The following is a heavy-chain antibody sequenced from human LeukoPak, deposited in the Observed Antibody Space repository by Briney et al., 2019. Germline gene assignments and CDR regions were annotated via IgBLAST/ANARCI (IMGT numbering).Heavy chain of an antibody. J-gene: IGHJ4*02. D-gene: IGHD4-17*01. CDR2: ISGRGGST. V-gene: IGHV3-23*01. CDR1: GGTFSSYA. CDR3: AKGAPTVTDLFDY. Sequence: GASVKVSCKASGGTFSSYAMSWVRQAPGKGLEWVSAISGRGGSTYYADSVKGRFTISRDNSKNTLYLQMNSLRAEDTAVYYCAKGAPTVTDLFDYWGQGTLVTVSS.